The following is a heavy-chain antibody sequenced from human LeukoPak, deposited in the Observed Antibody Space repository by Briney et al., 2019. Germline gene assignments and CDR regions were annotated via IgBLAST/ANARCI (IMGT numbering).Heavy chain of an antibody. J-gene: IGHJ6*02. CDR1: GGSISSSSYY. CDR3: ARSITMVRGVTLAPGR. CDR2: IYYSGST. D-gene: IGHD3-10*01. Sequence: SETLSLTCTVSGGSISSSSYYWGWIRQPPGKGLEWIGSIYYSGSTYYNPSLKSRVTISVDTSKNQFSLKLSSVTAADTAVYYCARSITMVRGVTLAPGRWGQGTTVTVSS. V-gene: IGHV4-39*07.